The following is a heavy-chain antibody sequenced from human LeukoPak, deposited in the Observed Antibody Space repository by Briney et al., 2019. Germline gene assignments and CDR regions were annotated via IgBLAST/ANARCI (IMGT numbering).Heavy chain of an antibody. CDR2: MNPKSGNT. D-gene: IGHD3-16*01. V-gene: IGHV1-8*02. Sequence: ASVKVSCKASGYTFTSYGISWVRQAPGQGLEWMGWMNPKSGNTGYAQKLQGRATMSMDTSISTAYMELTSLRSEDTAVYYCVAMLYWGQGTLVTVSS. CDR1: GYTFTSYG. J-gene: IGHJ4*02. CDR3: VAMLY.